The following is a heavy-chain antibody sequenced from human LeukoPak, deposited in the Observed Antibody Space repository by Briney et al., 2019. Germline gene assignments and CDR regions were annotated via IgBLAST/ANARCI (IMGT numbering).Heavy chain of an antibody. J-gene: IGHJ4*02. V-gene: IGHV3-30*18. Sequence: GGSLRLSCAASGFTFSSYGMHWVRQAPGKGLEWVAVISYDGSNRYYADSVKGRFTISRDNSKNTLYLQMNSLRAEDTAVYYCAKVYDSSGYYSYYFDYWGQGTLVTVSS. CDR1: GFTFSSYG. D-gene: IGHD3-22*01. CDR3: AKVYDSSGYYSYYFDY. CDR2: ISYDGSNR.